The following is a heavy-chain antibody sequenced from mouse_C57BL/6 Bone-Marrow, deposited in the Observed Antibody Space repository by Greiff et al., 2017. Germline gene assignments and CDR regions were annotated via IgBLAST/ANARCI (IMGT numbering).Heavy chain of an antibody. CDR2: IDPNSGGT. Sequence: QVQLQQPGAELVKPGASVQLSCKASGYTFTSYWMPWVKQRPGRGLEWIGRIDPNSGGTKYNEKFKSKDTLPVDKPSRTASKQLSSLTAEDSAGSYCAREGYYGDWGQGTTVTVSS. CDR1: GYTFTSYW. J-gene: IGHJ2*01. V-gene: IGHV1-72*01. D-gene: IGHD1-2*01. CDR3: AREGYYGD.